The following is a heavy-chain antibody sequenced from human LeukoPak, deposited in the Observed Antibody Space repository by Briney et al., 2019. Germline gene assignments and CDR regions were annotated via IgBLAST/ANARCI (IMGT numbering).Heavy chain of an antibody. V-gene: IGHV4-31*01. J-gene: IGHJ6*02. CDR1: GGSISSGGYY. D-gene: IGHD3-22*01. CDR2: IYYSGST. Sequence: PSETLSLTCTVSGGSISSGGYYWSWIRQHPGKGLEWIGYIYYSGSTYYNPSLKSQVTISVDTSKNQFSLKLSSVTAADTAVYYCARNLFDYYDSSGYPRIVWGQGTMVTVSS. CDR3: ARNLFDYYDSSGYPRIV.